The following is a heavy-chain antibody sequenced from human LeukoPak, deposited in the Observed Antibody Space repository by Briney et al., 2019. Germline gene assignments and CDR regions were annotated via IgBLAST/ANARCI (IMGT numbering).Heavy chain of an antibody. Sequence: GGSLRLSCAASGFTVSSNYMSWVRQAPGKGLEWVSVIYSGGSTYYADSVKGRFTISRDNSKNTLYLQMNSLRAEDTAVYYCARVGSSWDFDYWGQGTLVTVPS. V-gene: IGHV3-53*01. D-gene: IGHD6-13*01. J-gene: IGHJ4*02. CDR1: GFTVSSNY. CDR2: IYSGGST. CDR3: ARVGSSWDFDY.